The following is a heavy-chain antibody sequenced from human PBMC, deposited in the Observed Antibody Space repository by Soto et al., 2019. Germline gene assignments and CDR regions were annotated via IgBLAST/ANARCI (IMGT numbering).Heavy chain of an antibody. D-gene: IGHD2-15*01. CDR1: GGSISSGGYY. J-gene: IGHJ6*02. CDR3: ARSTVVACYYGMDV. Sequence: NPSETLSLTCTVSGGSISSGGYYWSWIRQHPGKGLEWIGYIYYSGSTYYNPSLKSRVTISVDTSKNQFSLKLSSVTAADTAVYYCARSTVVACYYGMDVWGQGTTVTVSS. V-gene: IGHV4-31*03. CDR2: IYYSGST.